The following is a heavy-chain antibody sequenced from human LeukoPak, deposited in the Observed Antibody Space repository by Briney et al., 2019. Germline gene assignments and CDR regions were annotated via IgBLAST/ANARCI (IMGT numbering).Heavy chain of an antibody. V-gene: IGHV1-2*02. CDR1: GYTFTGYY. CDR2: INPNSGGT. Sequence: GASVKVSCKASGYTFTGYYIHWVRQAPGQGLEWMGWINPNSGGTNYAQKFQGRVTVARDTSISTAYMELTRVTSDDTAVYFCARGSYSSSWYGGDNWFDPWGQGTLVTVSS. D-gene: IGHD6-13*01. CDR3: ARGSYSSSWYGGDNWFDP. J-gene: IGHJ5*02.